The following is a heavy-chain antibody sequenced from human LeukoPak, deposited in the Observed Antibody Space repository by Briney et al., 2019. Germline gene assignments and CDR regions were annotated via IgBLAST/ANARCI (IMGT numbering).Heavy chain of an antibody. CDR2: IYYSGST. J-gene: IGHJ5*02. V-gene: IGHV4-39*07. CDR3: ARDLQGYSSSSWGWFDP. Sequence: SETLSLTCTVSGGSISSSSYYWGWIRQPPGKGLEWIGSIYYSGSTYYNPSLKSRVTISADTSKHQFSLKLNSVTAADPAVYYCARDLQGYSSSSWGWFDPWGQGTLVTVSS. D-gene: IGHD6-6*01. CDR1: GGSISSSSYY.